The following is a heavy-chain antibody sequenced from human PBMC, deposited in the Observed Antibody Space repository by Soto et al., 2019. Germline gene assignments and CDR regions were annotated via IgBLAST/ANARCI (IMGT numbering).Heavy chain of an antibody. Sequence: PGGSLRLSCAASGVTFSTDAISWGRQAPGKGLEWVSASSAGGGSTYYADSLNDRLTSTRDNSINTLYPLMNSLRTEDTAGYYFAHSRRYGVFGAYDFWGQGAMVTVYS. CDR2: SSAGGGST. CDR3: AHSRRYGVFGAYDF. CDR1: GVTFSTDA. V-gene: IGHV3-23*01. D-gene: IGHD3-3*01. J-gene: IGHJ4*02.